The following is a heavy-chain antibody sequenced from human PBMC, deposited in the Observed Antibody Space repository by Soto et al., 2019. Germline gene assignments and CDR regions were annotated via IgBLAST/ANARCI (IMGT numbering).Heavy chain of an antibody. Sequence: QVQLVQSGAEVKKPGSSVKVSCKASGGTFSSYAISWVRQAPGQGLEWMGGIIPIFGTANYAQKFQGRVTITADESTSTAYMGQSSLRSEDTAVYYCAREFTPLATKKIYCISTSCRTDADYFDYWGQGTLVTVSS. D-gene: IGHD2-2*01. CDR1: GGTFSSYA. V-gene: IGHV1-69*12. CDR3: AREFTPLATKKIYCISTSCRTDADYFDY. CDR2: IIPIFGTA. J-gene: IGHJ4*02.